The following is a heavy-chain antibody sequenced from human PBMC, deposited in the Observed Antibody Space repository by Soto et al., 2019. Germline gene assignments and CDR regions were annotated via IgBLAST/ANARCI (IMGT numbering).Heavy chain of an antibody. D-gene: IGHD3-10*01. V-gene: IGHV1-69*06. J-gene: IGHJ6*02. CDR1: GGTFSSYA. CDR3: ARGSRIYGSGSDWYRMDV. Sequence: SVKGSCKASGGTFSSYAISWVRQAPGQGLEWMGGIIPIFGTANYAQKFQGRVTITADKSTSTAYMELSSLRSEDTAVYYCARGSRIYGSGSDWYRMDVWGQGTTVTVSS. CDR2: IIPIFGTA.